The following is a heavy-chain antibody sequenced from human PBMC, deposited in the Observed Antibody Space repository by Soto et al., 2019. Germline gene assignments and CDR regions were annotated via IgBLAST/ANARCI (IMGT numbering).Heavy chain of an antibody. D-gene: IGHD1-26*01. Sequence: QVQLVQSGPEVKKSGSSVKVSCKLSGGTFTSDTISWLRRAPGQGLEWMGRIIPILGTGNYAQKFQGRITITEDKSTKTGYIEWSSLTSCDSAIYYCARQESSSTRGTFACDSMDGWGNGTTVTVSS. CDR1: GGTFTSDT. V-gene: IGHV1-69*08. CDR2: IIPILGTG. J-gene: IGHJ6*03. CDR3: ARQESSSTRGTFACDSMDG.